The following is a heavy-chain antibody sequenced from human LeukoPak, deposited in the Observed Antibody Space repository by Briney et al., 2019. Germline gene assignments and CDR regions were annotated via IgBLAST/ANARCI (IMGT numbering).Heavy chain of an antibody. CDR1: GDSVSSNSAA. Sequence: SQTLSLTCAISGDSVSSNSAAWNWIRQSPSRGLEWLGRTYYRSKWYSDYAELVKSRITINPDTSKNQFSLQLNSVTPEDTAVYYCARDPDPFSRLSVFDIWGQGTMVTVSS. CDR3: ARDPDPFSRLSVFDI. V-gene: IGHV6-1*01. J-gene: IGHJ3*02. D-gene: IGHD3-16*02. CDR2: TYYRSKWYS.